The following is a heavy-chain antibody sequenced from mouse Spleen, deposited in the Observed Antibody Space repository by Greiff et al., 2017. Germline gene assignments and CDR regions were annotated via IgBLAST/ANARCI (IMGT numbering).Heavy chain of an antibody. CDR2: INPSSGYT. CDR3: AKLTGHDY. J-gene: IGHJ2*01. D-gene: IGHD4-1*01. CDR1: GYTFTSYT. V-gene: IGHV1-4*01. Sequence: VQLQESGAELARPGASVKMSCKASGYTFTSYTMHWVKQRPGQGLEWIGYINPSSGYTKYNQKFKDKATLTADKSSSTAYMQLSSLTSEDSAVYYGAKLTGHDYWGQGTTLTVSS.